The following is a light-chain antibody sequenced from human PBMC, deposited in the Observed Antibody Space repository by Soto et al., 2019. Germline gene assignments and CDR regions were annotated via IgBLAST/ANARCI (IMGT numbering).Light chain of an antibody. Sequence: DIVMTQSPDSLAVSLGERATINCKASQSVLYSSNNKNYLAWYQQKPGQPPKLVIYWASTRESGVPDRFSGSGSGTDFTLTVSSLQAEDVAVYYCQQYYNNPYTFGQGTKVDIK. CDR2: WAS. CDR1: QSVLYSSNNKNY. V-gene: IGKV4-1*01. J-gene: IGKJ2*01. CDR3: QQYYNNPYT.